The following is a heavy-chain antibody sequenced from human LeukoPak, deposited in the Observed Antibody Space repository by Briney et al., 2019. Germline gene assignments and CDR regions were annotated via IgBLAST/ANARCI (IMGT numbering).Heavy chain of an antibody. J-gene: IGHJ6*03. CDR2: IDYSGTTT. D-gene: IGHD3-10*01. CDR1: GDSISSYY. CDR3: ARWFYYYMDV. Sequence: PSETLSLTCIVSGDSISSYYWSWIRQSPGKGLEWIGYIDYSGTTTNYNPSLKSRVTMSVDTSKNQFSLKLSSVTAADTAVYYCARWFYYYMDVWGKGTTVTVSS. V-gene: IGHV4-59*12.